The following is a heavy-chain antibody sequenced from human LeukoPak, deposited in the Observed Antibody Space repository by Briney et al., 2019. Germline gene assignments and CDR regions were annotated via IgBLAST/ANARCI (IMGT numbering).Heavy chain of an antibody. CDR2: IYPGDSDT. D-gene: IGHD3-22*01. Sequence: GESLKISCKGFGKTYSFSSYWIAWVRQTPEKGLEWMGVIYPGDSDTRYNPSFEGQVTISADKSISTAYMQWSSLKASDTAMYYCARLPHYYDSRGRSLYFDYWGQGTLVTVSS. V-gene: IGHV5-51*01. J-gene: IGHJ4*02. CDR3: ARLPHYYDSRGRSLYFDY. CDR1: GKTYSFSSYW.